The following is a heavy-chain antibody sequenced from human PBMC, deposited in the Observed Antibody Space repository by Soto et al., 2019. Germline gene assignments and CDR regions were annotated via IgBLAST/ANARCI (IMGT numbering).Heavy chain of an antibody. V-gene: IGHV2-5*02. Sequence: QITLKESGPTLVKPTQTLTLTCTFSGFSLSTSGVGVGWIRQPPGKALEWLALIYWDDDKRYSPSLKSRRTISKDTSKNQVVLTMTNMDPVDTATYYCAHSPTTVTVFDYWGQGTLVTVSS. CDR2: IYWDDDK. CDR3: AHSPTTVTVFDY. CDR1: GFSLSTSGVG. J-gene: IGHJ4*02. D-gene: IGHD4-17*01.